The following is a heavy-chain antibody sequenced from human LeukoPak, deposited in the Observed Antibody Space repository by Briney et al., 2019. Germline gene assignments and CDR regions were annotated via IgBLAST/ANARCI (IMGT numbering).Heavy chain of an antibody. J-gene: IGHJ3*02. CDR3: ARDKLGWGIAAGGGVLEI. D-gene: IGHD6-13*01. V-gene: IGHV3-21*01. Sequence: GGSLRLSCAASGFTFSSYSMIGVRQAPGKGLEWVSSISSSSSYIYYADSVKGRFTISRDNAKNSLYLQMDRLRAEDTAVYYCARDKLGWGIAAGGGVLEIWGQGTLVTVSS. CDR2: ISSSSSYI. CDR1: GFTFSSYS.